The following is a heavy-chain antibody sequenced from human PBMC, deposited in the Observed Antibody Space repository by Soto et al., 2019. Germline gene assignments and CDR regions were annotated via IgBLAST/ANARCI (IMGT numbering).Heavy chain of an antibody. CDR3: ARDWGVDDSDIRTHIPHLDS. CDR1: GFTFSSNG. V-gene: IGHV3-48*02. D-gene: IGHD3-22*01. J-gene: IGHJ4*02. Sequence: EVQLVESGGGLVQPGGSLRLSCEASGFTFSSNGMNWVRQAPGKGLEWVSFISIGSSTINYADSVRGRFTISRDNAKNSLYLQMNSLRDEDTAVYYWARDWGVDDSDIRTHIPHLDSWGQGTLVTVSS. CDR2: ISIGSSTI.